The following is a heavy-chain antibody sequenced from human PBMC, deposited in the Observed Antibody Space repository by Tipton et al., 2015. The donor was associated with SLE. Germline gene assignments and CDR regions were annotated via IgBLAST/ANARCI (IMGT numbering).Heavy chain of an antibody. D-gene: IGHD2-21*01. CDR1: GGSISGYY. Sequence: TLSLTCTVSGGSISGYYWSWIRQPPGKGLEWIGDIYYSGSTNYNPSLKSRVTISVDTSKNQFSLKLSSVTAADTAVYYCARDAVASYGGGAGWDYASHMGTWG. CDR3: ARDAVASYGGGAGWDYASHMGT. J-gene: IGHJ6*03. V-gene: IGHV4-59*01. CDR2: IYYSGST.